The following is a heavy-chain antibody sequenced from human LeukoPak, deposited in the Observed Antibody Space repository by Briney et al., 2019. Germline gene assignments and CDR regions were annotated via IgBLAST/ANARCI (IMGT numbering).Heavy chain of an antibody. V-gene: IGHV3-7*01. D-gene: IGHD3-10*01. Sequence: GGSLRLSCAASGISLSRYWMSWVRQAPGEGLEWVANIKQDESEKDYVDSVRGRFTISRDDAQNSLYLQMNSLRAEDTAFYYCAREKHYYGSVVDYWGQGTLVTVSS. CDR1: GISLSRYW. CDR3: AREKHYYGSVVDY. J-gene: IGHJ4*02. CDR2: IKQDESEK.